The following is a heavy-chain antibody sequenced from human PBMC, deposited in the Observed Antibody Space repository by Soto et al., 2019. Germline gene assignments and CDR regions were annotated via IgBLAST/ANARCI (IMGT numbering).Heavy chain of an antibody. CDR2: IWYDGSNK. CDR1: GFTFSSYG. J-gene: IGHJ4*02. CDR3: ARGDPGVISATGTRIFDY. V-gene: IGHV3-33*01. D-gene: IGHD6-13*01. Sequence: QVQLVESGGGVVQPGRSLRLSCAASGFTFSSYGMHWVRQAPGKGLEWWAVIWYDGSNKYYADSVKGRFTISRDNSKNTRYLQMSTLTAEDTAVYYCARGDPGVISATGTRIFDYWGQGTLVTVS.